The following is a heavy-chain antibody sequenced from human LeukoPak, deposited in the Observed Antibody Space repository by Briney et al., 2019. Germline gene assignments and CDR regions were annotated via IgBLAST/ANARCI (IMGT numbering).Heavy chain of an antibody. D-gene: IGHD6-25*01. Sequence: SETLSLTCTVSGGSISSSSYYWGWIRQPPGKGLEWIGSIYYSGSTYYNPSLKSRVTISVDTSKNQFSLKLSSVTAADTAVYYCARDQPLSIAAETPPTPGVWDYWGQGTLVTVSS. CDR3: ARDQPLSIAAETPPTPGVWDY. CDR2: IYYSGST. J-gene: IGHJ4*02. CDR1: GGSISSSSYY. V-gene: IGHV4-39*07.